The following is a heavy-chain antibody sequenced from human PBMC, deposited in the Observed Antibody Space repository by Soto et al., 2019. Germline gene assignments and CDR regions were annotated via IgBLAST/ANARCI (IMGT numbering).Heavy chain of an antibody. J-gene: IGHJ4*02. CDR1: GYTITSYG. CDR3: AREPSYLDY. Sequence: QVQLLQSGAEVKKPGATVKVSCKASGYTITSYGIIWVRQAPGQGLEWMGWISAYSGNTKNAQKFQGRVTMTTATSTSTSLMELRSLRSDDTAVYSCAREPSYLDYWGQGTLVTVSS. CDR2: ISAYSGNT. V-gene: IGHV1-18*01.